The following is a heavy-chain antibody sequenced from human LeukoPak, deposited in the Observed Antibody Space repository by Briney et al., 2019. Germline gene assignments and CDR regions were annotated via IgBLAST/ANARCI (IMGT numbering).Heavy chain of an antibody. D-gene: IGHD6-19*01. CDR1: GFTFSSYA. CDR3: AKETYSSGWYPYIDY. Sequence: GGSLRLSCVASGFTFSSYAMSWVRQAPGKGLEWVSGISGSGGSTYYADSVKGRFTIPRDNSKNTLFLQMNSLRAEDTAVYYCAKETYSSGWYPYIDYWGQGTMVTVSS. J-gene: IGHJ4*02. V-gene: IGHV3-23*01. CDR2: ISGSGGST.